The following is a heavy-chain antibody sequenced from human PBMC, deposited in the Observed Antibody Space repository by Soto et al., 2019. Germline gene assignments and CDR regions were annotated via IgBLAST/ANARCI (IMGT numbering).Heavy chain of an antibody. V-gene: IGHV1-2*02. CDR1: GYTFTGYY. J-gene: IGHJ4*02. CDR3: ARLGCGGDRYTDPPNFDY. CDR2: INPNSGGT. Sequence: ASVKVSCKASGYTFTGYYMHWVRQAPGQGLEWMGWINPNSGGTNYAQKFQGRVTMTRDTSISTAYMELSRLRSDDTAVYYCARLGCGGDRYTDPPNFDYWGQGTLVTVSS. D-gene: IGHD2-21*02.